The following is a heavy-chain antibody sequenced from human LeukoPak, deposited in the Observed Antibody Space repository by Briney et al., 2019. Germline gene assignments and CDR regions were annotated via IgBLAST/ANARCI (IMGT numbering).Heavy chain of an antibody. CDR1: GGTFSSYA. Sequence: GASVKVSCKASGGTFSSYAISWVRQAPGQGLEWMGGIIPIFGTANYAQKFQGRVTITADESTSTAYMELSSLRSEDTAVYYCASRYDILTGSRYYYYGMDVWGQGTTVTVSS. CDR2: IIPIFGTA. V-gene: IGHV1-69*01. J-gene: IGHJ6*02. CDR3: ASRYDILTGSRYYYYGMDV. D-gene: IGHD3-9*01.